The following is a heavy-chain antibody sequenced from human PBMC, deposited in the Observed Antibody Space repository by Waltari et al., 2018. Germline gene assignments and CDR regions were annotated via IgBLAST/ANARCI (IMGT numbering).Heavy chain of an antibody. Sequence: QVQLQQWGAGLLKPSETLSLTCAVYGGSFSGYYWSWIRQPPGKGLEWIGEINHSGSTNYNTPLKSRVTISVDTSKNQFSLKLSSVTAADTAVYYCARATSYAYSSSWYYYYYGMDVWGQGTTVIVSS. D-gene: IGHD6-13*01. V-gene: IGHV4-34*01. CDR1: GGSFSGYY. CDR2: INHSGST. J-gene: IGHJ6*02. CDR3: ARATSYAYSSSWYYYYYGMDV.